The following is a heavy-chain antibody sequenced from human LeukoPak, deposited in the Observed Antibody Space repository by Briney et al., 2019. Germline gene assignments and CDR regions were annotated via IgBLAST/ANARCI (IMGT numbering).Heavy chain of an antibody. D-gene: IGHD3-10*01. CDR3: AGARGFGDPRTGSFDY. CDR2: ISANNGNT. V-gene: IGHV1-18*01. J-gene: IGHJ4*02. CDR1: GYTFSKYG. Sequence: GASVKVSCKASGYTFSKYGISWVRQAPGQGLEWMGWISANNGNTNDAQRLQGRLTMTTDTSTSTAYMEVRSLRSDDTAVYYCAGARGFGDPRTGSFDYWGQGTLVTVSS.